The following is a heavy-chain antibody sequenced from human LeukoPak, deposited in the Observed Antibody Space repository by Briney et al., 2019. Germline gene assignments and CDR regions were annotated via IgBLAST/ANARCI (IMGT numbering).Heavy chain of an antibody. D-gene: IGHD3-22*01. Sequence: GASVKVSCKASGYTFTAYYIHCVRQAPGQGLEWMGWINPNSGGTNYAQKFQDRVTMTRDTSISTAYLELSRLTSDDTAVFYCAREPLLRSDYYGMDVWGQGTTVTVSS. J-gene: IGHJ6*02. V-gene: IGHV1-2*02. CDR1: GYTFTAYY. CDR3: AREPLLRSDYYGMDV. CDR2: INPNSGGT.